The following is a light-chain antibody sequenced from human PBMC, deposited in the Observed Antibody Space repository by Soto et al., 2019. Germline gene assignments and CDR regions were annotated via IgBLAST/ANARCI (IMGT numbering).Light chain of an antibody. J-gene: IGLJ3*02. CDR1: SSDVGGYNH. CDR2: EVS. CDR3: NSYTTTDTFWV. V-gene: IGLV2-14*01. Sequence: QSALTQPASVSGSPGQSITISCTGTSSDVGGYNHVSWYQQHSGKVPKVIIYEVSNRPSGVSDRFSGSKSGNTVSLTISGLYPEDVADYYCNSYTTTDTFWVFGGGTKLTVL.